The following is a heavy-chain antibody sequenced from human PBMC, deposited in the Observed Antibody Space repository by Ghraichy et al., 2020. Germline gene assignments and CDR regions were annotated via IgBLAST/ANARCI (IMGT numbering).Heavy chain of an antibody. CDR2: IIPIFGTA. CDR3: AREDYGGDRYFDY. J-gene: IGHJ4*02. D-gene: IGHD4-23*01. CDR1: GGTFSSYA. V-gene: IGHV1-69*13. Sequence: SVKVSCKASGGTFSSYAISWVRQAPGQGLEWMGGIIPIFGTANYAQKFQGRVTITADESTSTAYMELSSLRSEDTAVYYCAREDYGGDRYFDYWGQGTLVTVSS.